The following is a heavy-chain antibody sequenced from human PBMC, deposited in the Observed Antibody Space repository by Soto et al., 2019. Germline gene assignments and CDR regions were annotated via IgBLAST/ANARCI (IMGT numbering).Heavy chain of an antibody. D-gene: IGHD3-22*01. J-gene: IGHJ1*01. Sequence: QVQLQESGPGLVKPSQTLSLTCTVSGGSISSGGYYWSWIRQHPGKGLEWIGYIYYSGSNYYNPSLKSRVTVSVDTSKTQFSLKLSSVTAADTAVYYCAIYDSSGSRGFQHWGQGTLVTVSS. CDR2: IYYSGSN. V-gene: IGHV4-31*03. CDR1: GGSISSGGYY. CDR3: AIYDSSGSRGFQH.